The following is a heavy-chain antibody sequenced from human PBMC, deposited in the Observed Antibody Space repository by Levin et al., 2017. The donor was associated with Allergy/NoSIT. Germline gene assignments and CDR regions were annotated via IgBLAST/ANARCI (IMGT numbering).Heavy chain of an antibody. CDR2: VYYSGST. CDR1: GGSMTSFH. Sequence: SQTLSLTCTVSGGSMTSFHWNWIRQTPGKELEWIGYVYYSGSTKYNPSLQSRVTISSDMSKSQFSLRSTSVTAADTAIYYCARDKTPKYYSGAFDIWGQGTMVTVSS. J-gene: IGHJ3*02. V-gene: IGHV4-59*01. D-gene: IGHD3-10*01. CDR3: ARDKTPKYYSGAFDI.